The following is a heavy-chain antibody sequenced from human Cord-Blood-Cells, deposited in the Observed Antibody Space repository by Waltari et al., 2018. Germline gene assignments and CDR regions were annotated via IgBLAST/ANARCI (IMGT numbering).Heavy chain of an antibody. J-gene: IGHJ4*02. CDR3: ARARGRDFDY. V-gene: IGHV4-34*01. CDR1: GGSFSGYY. Sequence: QVQLQQWGAGLLKPSETLSLTCAVYGGSFSGYYWSWIRQPPGKGLEWIGEINHRGSTNYNPSLKSRVTISVDTSKNQFSLKLSSVTAADTAVYYCARARGRDFDYWGQGTLVTVSS. CDR2: INHRGST. D-gene: IGHD2-15*01.